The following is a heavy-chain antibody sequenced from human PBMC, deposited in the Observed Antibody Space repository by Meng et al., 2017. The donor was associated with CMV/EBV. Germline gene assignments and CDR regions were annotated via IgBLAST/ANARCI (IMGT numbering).Heavy chain of an antibody. Sequence: QVQLQESGPGRVKPSQTLSLTCTVSGGSISSGDYYWSWIRQPPGKGLEWIGYIYYSGSTYYNPSLKSRVTISVDTSKNQFSLKLSSVTAADTAVYYCARVMGPNRTPYYFDYWGQGTLVTVSS. J-gene: IGHJ4*02. D-gene: IGHD1-14*01. CDR3: ARVMGPNRTPYYFDY. CDR1: GGSISSGDYY. V-gene: IGHV4-30-4*08. CDR2: IYYSGST.